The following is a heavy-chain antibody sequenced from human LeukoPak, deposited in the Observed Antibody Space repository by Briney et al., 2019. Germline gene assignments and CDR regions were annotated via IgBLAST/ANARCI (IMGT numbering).Heavy chain of an antibody. CDR3: ARDRVSTYYYGSGSYRTFDY. V-gene: IGHV1-18*01. CDR1: GYTFTSYG. CDR2: ISAYNGNT. Sequence: ASVKGSCKASGYTFTSYGISWVRQAPGQGLEWMGWISAYNGNTNYAQKLQGRVTMTTDTSTSTAYMELRSLRSDDTAVYYCARDRVSTYYYGSGSYRTFDYWGQGTLVTVSS. J-gene: IGHJ4*02. D-gene: IGHD3-10*01.